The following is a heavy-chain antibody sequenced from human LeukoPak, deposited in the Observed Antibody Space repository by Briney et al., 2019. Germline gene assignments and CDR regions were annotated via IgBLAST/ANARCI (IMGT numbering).Heavy chain of an antibody. CDR3: ARAGQFISARPITFDY. CDR2: IYYSGST. Sequence: KSSETLSLTCTVSGGSISNYYWCWIGQPPGKGLEWIGYIYYSGSTNSNPSLKSRVTISLDTSKNQFSLKLSSVTAADTAVYYCARAGQFISARPITFDYWGQGTLVTVSS. D-gene: IGHD6-6*01. CDR1: GGSISNYY. J-gene: IGHJ4*02. V-gene: IGHV4-59*01.